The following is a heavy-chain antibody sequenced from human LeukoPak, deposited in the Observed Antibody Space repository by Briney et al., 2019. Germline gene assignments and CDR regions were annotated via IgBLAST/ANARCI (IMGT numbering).Heavy chain of an antibody. D-gene: IGHD3-22*01. CDR1: GYTFTGYY. V-gene: IGHV1-46*01. CDR3: ARDDYFDSSGYYYDY. Sequence: ASVKVSCKASGYTFTGYYMHWVRQAPGQGLEWMGIINPSGGSTSYAQKFQGRVTMTRDMSTSTVYMELSSLRSEDTAVYYCARDDYFDSSGYYYDYWGQGTLVTVSS. J-gene: IGHJ4*02. CDR2: INPSGGST.